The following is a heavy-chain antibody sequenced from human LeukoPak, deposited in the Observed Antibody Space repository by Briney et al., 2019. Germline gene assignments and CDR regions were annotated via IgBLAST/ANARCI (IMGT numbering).Heavy chain of an antibody. Sequence: ASVKLSCKASGYTFTGYYMHWVRQAPGQGLEWMRWINPNSGGTNYAQKFQGRVTMTRDTSTSTAYMELSRLRSDDTAVYYCARNSGSHTRHYYCYMDVWGKGTTVTVSS. CDR2: INPNSGGT. D-gene: IGHD1-26*01. CDR3: ARNSGSHTRHYYCYMDV. V-gene: IGHV1-2*02. CDR1: GYTFTGYY. J-gene: IGHJ6*03.